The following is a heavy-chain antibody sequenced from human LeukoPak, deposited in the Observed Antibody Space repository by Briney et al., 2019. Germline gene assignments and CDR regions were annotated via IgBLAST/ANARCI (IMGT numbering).Heavy chain of an antibody. CDR2: INPNSGGT. CDR1: GYTFTGYY. V-gene: IGHV1-2*02. D-gene: IGHD3-3*01. CDR3: ARTRYDFWSGPRKPDDAFDI. J-gene: IGHJ3*02. Sequence: ASVKVSCKASGYTFTGYYMHWVRQAPGQGLEWMGWINPNSGGTNYAQKFQGRVTMTRDTSISTAYMELSRLRSDDTAVYYCARTRYDFWSGPRKPDDAFDIWGQGTMVTVSS.